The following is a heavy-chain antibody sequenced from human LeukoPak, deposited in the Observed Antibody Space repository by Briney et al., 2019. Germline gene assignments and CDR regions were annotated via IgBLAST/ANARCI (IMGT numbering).Heavy chain of an antibody. CDR3: AKVGGIVVVPAAIPRMGLFNV. CDR2: INPDGSAN. CDR1: EFMFNKYY. V-gene: IGHV3-7*03. Sequence: GGSLRLSCAVFEFMFNKYYMGWVRRAPGKGLEWVASINPDGSANYYMDSVKGRFTISRDNAKNSLYLQMNSLRAEDTAVYYCAKVGGIVVVPAAIPRMGLFNVWGKGTTVTISS. D-gene: IGHD2-2*01. J-gene: IGHJ6*04.